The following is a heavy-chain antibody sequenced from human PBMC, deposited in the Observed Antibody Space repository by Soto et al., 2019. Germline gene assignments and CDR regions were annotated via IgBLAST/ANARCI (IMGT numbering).Heavy chain of an antibody. Sequence: PGGSLRLSCAASGFTFSSYWMSWVRQAPGKGLEWVANIKQDGSEKYYVDSVKGRFTISRDNAKNSLYLQMNSLRAEDTAVYYCAPKEVGGSYVYTFHPWGQEPLVTVPS. CDR3: APKEVGGSYVYTFHP. V-gene: IGHV3-7*01. CDR1: GFTFSSYW. D-gene: IGHD1-26*01. CDR2: IKQDGSEK. J-gene: IGHJ5*02.